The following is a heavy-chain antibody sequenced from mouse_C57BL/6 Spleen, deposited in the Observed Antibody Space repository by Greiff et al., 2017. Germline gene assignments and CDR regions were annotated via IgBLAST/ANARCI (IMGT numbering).Heavy chain of an antibody. CDR3: ARYPYYSNSNFDY. CDR1: GYTFTSYW. D-gene: IGHD2-5*01. CDR2: IYPGSGST. Sequence: QVQLKQPGAELVKPGASVKMSCKASGYTFTSYWITWVKQRPGQGLEWIGDIYPGSGSTNYNEKFKSKATLTVDTSSSTAYMQLSSLTSEDSAVYYCARYPYYSNSNFDYWGQGTTLTVSS. V-gene: IGHV1-55*01. J-gene: IGHJ2*01.